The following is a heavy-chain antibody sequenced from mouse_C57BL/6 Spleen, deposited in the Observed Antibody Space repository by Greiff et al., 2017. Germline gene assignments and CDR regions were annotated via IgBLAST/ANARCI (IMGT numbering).Heavy chain of an antibody. V-gene: IGHV3-6*01. CDR2: ISYDGSN. J-gene: IGHJ1*03. D-gene: IGHD1-1*01. CDR1: GYSITSGYY. Sequence: EVQRVESGPGLVKPSQSLSLTCSVTGYSITSGYYWNWIRQFPGNKLEWRGYISYDGSNNYNPSLKNRISITRDTSKNQFFLKLNSVTTEDTATYYCARVVATMRYFDVWGTGTTVTVSS. CDR3: ARVVATMRYFDV.